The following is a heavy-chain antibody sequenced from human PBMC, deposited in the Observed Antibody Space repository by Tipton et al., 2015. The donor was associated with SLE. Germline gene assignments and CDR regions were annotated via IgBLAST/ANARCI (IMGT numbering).Heavy chain of an antibody. J-gene: IGHJ6*02. CDR1: GGPISSGSSH. CDR3: ARDPGTSYWDYYYEMDL. D-gene: IGHD1/OR15-1a*01. CDR2: IYTSGNT. V-gene: IGHV4-61*02. Sequence: LRLSCTVSGGPISSGSSHWTRIRQPAGKRLEWIGGIYTSGNTNYNPSLKSRVTISVDTSKNEFFLKMSSVTAADTAVYFCARDPGTSYWDYYYEMDLWGQGTKVTVSS.